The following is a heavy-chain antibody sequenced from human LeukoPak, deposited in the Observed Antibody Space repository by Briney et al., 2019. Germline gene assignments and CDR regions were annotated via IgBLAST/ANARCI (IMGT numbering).Heavy chain of an antibody. Sequence: SETLSLTCTVSGGSISSYYWSWIRQPPGKGLEWIGYIYYSGSAAYNPSLKSRVTISVDTSKNQFSLKLSSVTAADTAVYYCAREGVTKYYFDYWGQGTLVTVSS. CDR2: IYYSGSA. V-gene: IGHV4-59*01. J-gene: IGHJ4*02. CDR1: GGSISSYY. CDR3: AREGVTKYYFDY. D-gene: IGHD4-11*01.